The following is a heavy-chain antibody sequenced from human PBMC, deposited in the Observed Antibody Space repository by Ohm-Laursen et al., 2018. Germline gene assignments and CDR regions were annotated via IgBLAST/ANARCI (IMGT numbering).Heavy chain of an antibody. CDR3: ARHGSGSRFDY. Sequence: GTLFLTCTVSGGSISGSISGYYWSWIRQPPGKGLEWIGYISYSGNTNYNPSLKSRVTISVDTSKNQFSLKLTSVTAADTAVYYCARHGSGSRFDYWGQGTLVTVSS. CDR2: ISYSGNT. V-gene: IGHV4-59*08. CDR1: GGSISGSISGYY. D-gene: IGHD1-26*01. J-gene: IGHJ4*02.